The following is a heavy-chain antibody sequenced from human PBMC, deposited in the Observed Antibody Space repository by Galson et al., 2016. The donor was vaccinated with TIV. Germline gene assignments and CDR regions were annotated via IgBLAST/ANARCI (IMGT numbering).Heavy chain of an antibody. CDR3: ARTIPPPVSSNGWNDAFDF. Sequence: SLRLSCAASGFSFSNYAMSWVRQAPGRGLEWVSVVTGRSRSTHYADSVRGRFTISRDNSRNTLSLQMNSLRVEDTAVYFCARTIPPPVSSNGWNDAFDFWGQGTIVTVSS. CDR2: VTGRSRST. J-gene: IGHJ3*01. CDR1: GFSFSNYA. D-gene: IGHD6-19*01. V-gene: IGHV3-23*01.